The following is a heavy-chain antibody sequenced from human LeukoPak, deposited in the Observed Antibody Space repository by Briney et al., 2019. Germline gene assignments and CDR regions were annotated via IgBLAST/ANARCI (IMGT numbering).Heavy chain of an antibody. V-gene: IGHV3-21*01. Sequence: PGGSLRLSCTASGFSFSSPGMNWVRQAPGKGLEWVSSINGESTFKVYADSVKGRFTISRDNAKNSLYLQMDSLRAEGTAVYYCAKYQTGTWTSYDSSDIWGRGTLVTVSS. CDR1: GFSFSSPG. CDR3: AKYQTGTWTSYDSSDI. CDR2: INGESTFK. J-gene: IGHJ3*02. D-gene: IGHD1-7*01.